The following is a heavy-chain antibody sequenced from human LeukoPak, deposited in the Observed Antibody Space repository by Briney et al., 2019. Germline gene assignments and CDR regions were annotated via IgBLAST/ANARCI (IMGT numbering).Heavy chain of an antibody. CDR3: ARDWPTAITDC. CDR2: ISTSKGDT. Sequence: ASVKVSCKASGYTFTGYYMHWVRQAPGQGLEWMGWISTSKGDTNYAQKFKGRLTMTTDRSTSTAYMELRSLSSDDTAVYYCARDWPTAITDCWGQGTLVTVSS. J-gene: IGHJ4*02. D-gene: IGHD4-11*01. V-gene: IGHV1-2*02. CDR1: GYTFTGYY.